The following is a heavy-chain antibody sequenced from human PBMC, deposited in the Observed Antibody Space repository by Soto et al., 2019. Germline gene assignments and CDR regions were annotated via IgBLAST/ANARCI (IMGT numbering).Heavy chain of an antibody. CDR2: IIPIFGTA. CDR3: ARVAVAGTQVFDY. D-gene: IGHD6-19*01. CDR1: GGTFSSYA. J-gene: IGHJ4*02. Sequence: SVKVSCKASGGTFSSYAISWVRQAPGQGLEWMGGIIPIFGTANYAQKFQGRVTITADESTSTAYMELSSLRSEDTAVYYCARVAVAGTQVFDYWGQGTLVTVSS. V-gene: IGHV1-69*13.